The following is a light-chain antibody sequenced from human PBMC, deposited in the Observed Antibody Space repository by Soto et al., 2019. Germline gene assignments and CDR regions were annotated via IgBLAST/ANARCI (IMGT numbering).Light chain of an antibody. V-gene: IGKV3-11*01. J-gene: IGKJ5*01. CDR2: DAS. Sequence: EIVLTQSPAALSLSPGDRVTLSCRASLPVGRYLSWYQHSPGQGPRLLVYDASNRATGIPARFSGSGSETDFTLTISSLEPEDFAVYYCQQRLHWPITFGKGTRLEIK. CDR3: QQRLHWPIT. CDR1: LPVGRY.